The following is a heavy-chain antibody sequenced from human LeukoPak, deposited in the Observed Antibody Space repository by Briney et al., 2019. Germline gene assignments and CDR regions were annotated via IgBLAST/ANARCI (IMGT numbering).Heavy chain of an antibody. V-gene: IGHV3-23*01. CDR3: AKREEWLDSYYYYGMDV. CDR2: ISGSGDSS. Sequence: GGSLRLSCAASGFIFSNYAMSWVRQAPGEGLEWVSGISGSGDSSYYADSVKGRFTISRDNSGNTLYLQMNSLRAEDTAVYYCAKREEWLDSYYYYGMDVWGQGTTVTVSS. J-gene: IGHJ6*02. D-gene: IGHD6-19*01. CDR1: GFIFSNYA.